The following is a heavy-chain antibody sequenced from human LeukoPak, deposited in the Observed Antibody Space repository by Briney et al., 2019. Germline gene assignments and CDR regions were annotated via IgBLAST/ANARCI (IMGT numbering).Heavy chain of an antibody. Sequence: SETLSLTCAVSGGSISSGGYSWSWIRQPPEKGLEWIGYIYHSGRTYYNPSLKSRVTISIDRSKNQFSLRLSSVTAADTAVYYCGRGGGEEFGEYDVFDYWGQGTLVTVSS. V-gene: IGHV4-30-2*01. D-gene: IGHD3-10*01. J-gene: IGHJ4*02. CDR3: GRGGGEEFGEYDVFDY. CDR1: GGSISSGGYS. CDR2: IYHSGRT.